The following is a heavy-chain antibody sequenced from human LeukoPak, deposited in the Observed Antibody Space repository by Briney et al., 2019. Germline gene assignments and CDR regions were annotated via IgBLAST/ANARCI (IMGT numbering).Heavy chain of an antibody. CDR2: IYYSGST. CDR1: GGSISSYY. J-gene: IGHJ4*02. Sequence: SETLSLTCTASGGSISSYYWSWIRQPPGKGLEWIGYIYYSGSTNYNPSLKSRVTISVDTSKNQFSLKLSSVTAADTAVYYCARGSGSYSFDYWGQGTLVTVSS. D-gene: IGHD3-10*01. V-gene: IGHV4-59*01. CDR3: ARGSGSYSFDY.